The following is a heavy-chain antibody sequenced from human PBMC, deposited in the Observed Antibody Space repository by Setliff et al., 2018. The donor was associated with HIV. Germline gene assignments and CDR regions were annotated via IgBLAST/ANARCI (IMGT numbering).Heavy chain of an antibody. CDR3: ARDPGQWLVKGGMDV. CDR2: ISDSGTT. D-gene: IGHD6-19*01. V-gene: IGHV4-59*01. J-gene: IGHJ6*02. CDR1: GGSISPYY. Sequence: SETLSLTCTVPGGSISPYYWSWIRQPPGKGLEWIAWISDSGTTNYNPSLKSRVTLSVDTSKNQFSLRLISVTAADTAIYYCARDPGQWLVKGGMDVWGQGIAVTVSS.